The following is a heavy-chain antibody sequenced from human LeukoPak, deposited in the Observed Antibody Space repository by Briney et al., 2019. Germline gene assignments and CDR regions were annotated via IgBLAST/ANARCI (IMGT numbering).Heavy chain of an antibody. CDR2: IDPSDSYT. CDR1: GYSFTNYW. D-gene: IGHD5-12*01. Sequence: GDSLKISCKGSGYSFTNYWISWVRQIPGKGLEWMGRIDPSDSYTNYSPSFQGHVTISADKSISTAYLQWSSLKASDTAMYYCARQGGYDSGYFDYWGQGTLVT. CDR3: ARQGGYDSGYFDY. V-gene: IGHV5-10-1*01. J-gene: IGHJ4*02.